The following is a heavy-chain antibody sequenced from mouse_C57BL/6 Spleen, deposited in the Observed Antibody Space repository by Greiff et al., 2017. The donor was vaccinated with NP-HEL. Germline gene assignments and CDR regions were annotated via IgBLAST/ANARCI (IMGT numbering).Heavy chain of an antibody. D-gene: IGHD2-10*01. Sequence: QVQLQQPGAELVKPGASVKLSCKASGYTFTTYWMQWVQQRPGQGLEWIGGIDPSDSYTNYNHKFKGKATLTVDTSSSTAYMPLSSLTSEDSAVYYCARRAYSYAMDYWGQGTSVTVSS. CDR2: IDPSDSYT. V-gene: IGHV1-50*01. CDR3: ARRAYSYAMDY. CDR1: GYTFTTYW. J-gene: IGHJ4*01.